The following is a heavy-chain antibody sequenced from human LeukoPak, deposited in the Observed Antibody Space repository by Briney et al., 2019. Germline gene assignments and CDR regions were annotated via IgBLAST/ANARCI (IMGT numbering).Heavy chain of an antibody. V-gene: IGHV4-34*01. J-gene: IGHJ4*02. CDR3: ARLVY. D-gene: IGHD6-6*01. CDR1: GGSFSGYY. CDR2: INHSGST. Sequence: PSETLSLTCAVYGGSFSGYYWSWIRQPPGKGLEWIGEINHSGSTNYNPSLRSRVTISVDTSKNQFSLKLSSVTAADTAVYYCARLVYWGQGTLVTVSS.